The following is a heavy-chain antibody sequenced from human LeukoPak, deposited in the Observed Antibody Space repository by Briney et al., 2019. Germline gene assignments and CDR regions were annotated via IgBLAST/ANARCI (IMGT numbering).Heavy chain of an antibody. V-gene: IGHV4-4*07. CDR1: GGSIDSYH. CDR3: AHRAVAGSLFDY. D-gene: IGHD6-19*01. J-gene: IGHJ4*02. CDR2: IYTSGST. Sequence: RTSETLSLTCTVSGGSIDSYHWSWIRHPAGRGLEWIGRIYTSGSTNYNPSLKSRVTISVDTSKNQFSLKLSSVTAADTAVYYCAHRAVAGSLFDYWGQGTLVTVSS.